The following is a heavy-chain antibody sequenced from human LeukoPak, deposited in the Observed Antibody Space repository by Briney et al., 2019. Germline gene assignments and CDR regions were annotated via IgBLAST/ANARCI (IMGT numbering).Heavy chain of an antibody. J-gene: IGHJ4*02. CDR2: ISSSGSTI. Sequence: GGSLRLSCGASGFTFSSYEMNWVRQAPGKGLEWVSYISSSGSTIYYSDSVKGRFTISRDNAKNSLYLQMNSLRAEDTAVYYCARVGYSYGLDYFDYWGQGNQVTVSS. CDR3: ARVGYSYGLDYFDY. D-gene: IGHD5-18*01. V-gene: IGHV3-48*03. CDR1: GFTFSSYE.